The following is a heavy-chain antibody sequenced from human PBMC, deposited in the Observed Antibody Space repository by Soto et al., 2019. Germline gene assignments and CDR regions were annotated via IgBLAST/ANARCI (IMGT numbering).Heavy chain of an antibody. J-gene: IGHJ4*02. V-gene: IGHV3-23*01. Sequence: GGSLRLSCAASGFTFSSYAMSWVRQAPGKGLEWVSAISGSGGSTYYADSVKGRFTISRDNSKNTLYLQMNSLRAEDTAVYYCAKDLQWELLRSPDFDYWGQGTLVTVSS. CDR1: GFTFSSYA. D-gene: IGHD1-26*01. CDR3: AKDLQWELLRSPDFDY. CDR2: ISGSGGST.